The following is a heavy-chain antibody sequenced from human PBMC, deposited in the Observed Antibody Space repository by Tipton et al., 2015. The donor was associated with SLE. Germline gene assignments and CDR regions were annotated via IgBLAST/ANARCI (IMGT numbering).Heavy chain of an antibody. Sequence: SLRLSCEASGFSLSNYWMHWVRQAPGKGLVWVSRINSDGSSTSYADSVKGRFTISRDNAKNTVYLQMNSLRAEDTAVYYCTRRIPTPGGWFDPWGQGTLVTVSS. CDR2: INSDGSST. CDR3: TRRIPTPGGWFDP. D-gene: IGHD2-15*01. CDR1: GFSLSNYW. V-gene: IGHV3-74*01. J-gene: IGHJ5*02.